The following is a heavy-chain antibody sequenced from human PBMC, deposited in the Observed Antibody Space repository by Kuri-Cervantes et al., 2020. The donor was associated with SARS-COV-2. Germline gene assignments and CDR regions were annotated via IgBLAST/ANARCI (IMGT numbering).Heavy chain of an antibody. J-gene: IGHJ3*02. V-gene: IGHV3-73*01. D-gene: IGHD1-26*01. CDR3: ARRLGSYYAFDI. CDR2: VRGKANNYAT. Sequence: GGSLRLSCEVSGFLFSASAIHWVRQASGKGLEWVGRVRGKANNYATAYAASVKGRFTISRDDSKNTAYLQMNSLRAEDTAVYYCARRLGSYYAFDIWGQGTMVTVSS. CDR1: GFLFSASA.